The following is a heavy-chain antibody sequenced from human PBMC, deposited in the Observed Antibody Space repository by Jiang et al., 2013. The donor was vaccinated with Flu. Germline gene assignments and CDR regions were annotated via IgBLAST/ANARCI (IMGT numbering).Heavy chain of an antibody. CDR1: GYSISSGYY. D-gene: IGHD1-26*01. V-gene: IGHV4-38-2*01. CDR3: ARVEAVGATVY. Sequence: PGLLKPSETLSLTCAVSGYSISSGYYWGWIRQPPGKGLEWIGSIYHSGSTYYNPSLKSRVTISVDTSKNQFSLKLSSVTAADTAVYYCARVEAVGATVYWGQGTLVTVSS. CDR2: IYHSGST. J-gene: IGHJ4*02.